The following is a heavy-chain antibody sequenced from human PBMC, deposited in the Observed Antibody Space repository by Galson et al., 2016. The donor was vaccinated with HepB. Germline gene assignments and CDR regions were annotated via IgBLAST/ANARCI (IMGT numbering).Heavy chain of an antibody. V-gene: IGHV3-74*01. J-gene: IGHJ3*02. CDR2: INMDGSLI. CDR1: GFTLSNHW. Sequence: SLRLSCAASGFTLSNHWMHWVRQAPGKGLVWVSRINMDGSLINYAASVKGRFTISRDKAKNLLFLQMTSLRAEDTAVYHCAKEVGDSGYFDIWGQGTMVTVSS. D-gene: IGHD1-26*01. CDR3: AKEVGDSGYFDI.